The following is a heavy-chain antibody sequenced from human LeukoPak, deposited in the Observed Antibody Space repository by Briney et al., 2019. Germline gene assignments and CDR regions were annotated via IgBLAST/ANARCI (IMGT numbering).Heavy chain of an antibody. CDR2: IHYSGST. D-gene: IGHD2-15*01. CDR3: ARVNCSGGSCYRLWYFDL. Sequence: SETLSLTCTVSGGSISSGGYYWSWIRQHPGKSLEWIGYIHYSGSTYYNPSLKSRVTISVDMSKNQFSLKLSSMTVADTAVYYCARVNCSGGSCYRLWYFDLWGRGTLVTVSS. CDR1: GGSISSGGYY. J-gene: IGHJ2*01. V-gene: IGHV4-31*03.